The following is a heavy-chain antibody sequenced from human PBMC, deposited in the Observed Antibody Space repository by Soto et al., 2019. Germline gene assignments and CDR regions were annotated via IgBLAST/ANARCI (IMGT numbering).Heavy chain of an antibody. CDR2: ISSSGSTI. V-gene: IGHV3-48*03. Sequence: PGGSLRLSCAASGFTFSSYAMNWVRQAPGRGLEWVSYISSSGSTIYYADSVKGRFTISRDNAKNSLYLQMNSLRVEDTAVYFCARDSILDCWGQGTPVTVSS. CDR3: ARDSILDC. CDR1: GFTFSSYA. J-gene: IGHJ4*02.